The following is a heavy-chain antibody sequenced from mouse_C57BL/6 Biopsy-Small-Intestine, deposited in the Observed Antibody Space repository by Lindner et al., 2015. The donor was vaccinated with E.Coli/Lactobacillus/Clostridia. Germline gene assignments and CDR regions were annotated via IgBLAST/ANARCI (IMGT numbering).Heavy chain of an antibody. J-gene: IGHJ1*01. CDR3: ARCWEGSPCYFDV. Sequence: VQLQESGAELVRPGTSVKVSCKASGYAFTNYLIEWVKQRPGQGLEWIGVIDPGSGTTNYNEKFKGKARLTADTSSNTAYLHLSSLTSEDSAAYFCARCWEGSPCYFDVWGSGTTVLVSS. D-gene: IGHD4-1*01. CDR1: GYAFTNYL. CDR2: IDPGSGTT. V-gene: IGHV1-54*01.